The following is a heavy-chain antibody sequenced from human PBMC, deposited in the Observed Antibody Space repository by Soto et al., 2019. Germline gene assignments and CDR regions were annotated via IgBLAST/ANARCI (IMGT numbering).Heavy chain of an antibody. CDR2: LYDVDGS. V-gene: IGHV3-53*01. D-gene: IGHD1-1*01. CDR1: GLTISGKKY. Sequence: GGSLRLSCAAFGLTISGKKYVAWVRQAPGKGLEWVSALYDVDGSFYADSVKGRFTTSSDSSKTTVYLQINDLRPDDTAVYYCATWHEREHAYDVWGQGTTVTVSS. CDR3: ATWHEREHAYDV. J-gene: IGHJ3*01.